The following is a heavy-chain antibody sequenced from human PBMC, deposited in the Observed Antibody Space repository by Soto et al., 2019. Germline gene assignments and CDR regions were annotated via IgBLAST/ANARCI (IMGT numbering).Heavy chain of an antibody. V-gene: IGHV3-11*05. CDR3: AGEYSYSMDV. Sequence: PGGSLRLSCEASGFTFRDYYMTWFRQAPGQGLEWLSYIDSSTKYTNYADSVKGRFTTYRDNAKNSLYLQMNSLRADDTAVYYCAGEYSYSMDVWGQGTMVTVSS. J-gene: IGHJ6*02. CDR1: GFTFRDYY. CDR2: IDSSTKYT.